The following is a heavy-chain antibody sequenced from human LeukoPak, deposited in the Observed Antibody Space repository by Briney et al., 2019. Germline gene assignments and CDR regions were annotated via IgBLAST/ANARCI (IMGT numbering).Heavy chain of an antibody. J-gene: IGHJ4*02. V-gene: IGHV4-34*01. CDR2: INHSGST. D-gene: IGHD3-10*01. CDR1: GGSFSGYY. CDR3: ARVGTMVRGVYFDY. Sequence: SETLSLTCAVYGGSFSGYYWSWIRQPPGKGLEWIGEINHSGSTNYNPSLKSRVTISVDTSKNQFSLKLSSVTAADTAVYYCARVGTMVRGVYFDYWGQGTLVTVSS.